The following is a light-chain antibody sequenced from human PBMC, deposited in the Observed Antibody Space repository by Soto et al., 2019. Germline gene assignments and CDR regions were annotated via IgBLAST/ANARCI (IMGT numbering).Light chain of an antibody. CDR1: QSVSSSY. Sequence: EIVLTQSPGTLSLSPGERATLSCRASQSVSSSYLAWYQHKPGQAPRLLIYGASTGATGIPDRFSGSGSGTDFTLTISRLKPEDFAVYYCQQFGSPFTFGPGTKVDLK. V-gene: IGKV3-20*01. CDR2: GAS. CDR3: QQFGSPFT. J-gene: IGKJ3*01.